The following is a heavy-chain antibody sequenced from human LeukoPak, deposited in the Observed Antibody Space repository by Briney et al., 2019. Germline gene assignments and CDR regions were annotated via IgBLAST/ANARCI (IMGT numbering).Heavy chain of an antibody. J-gene: IGHJ5*02. CDR3: ASVLLWFGEFPRFDP. CDR1: GGSISSYY. V-gene: IGHV4-59*01. CDR2: IYYSGST. D-gene: IGHD3-10*01. Sequence: KPSETLSLTCTVSGGSISSYYWSWIRQPPGKGLEWIGYIYYSGSTNYNPSLKSRVTISVDTSKNQFSLKLSSVTAADTAVYYCASVLLWFGEFPRFDPWGQGTLVTISS.